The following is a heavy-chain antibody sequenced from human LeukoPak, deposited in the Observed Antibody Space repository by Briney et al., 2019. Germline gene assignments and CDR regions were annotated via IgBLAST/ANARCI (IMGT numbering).Heavy chain of an antibody. Sequence: PGGSLRLSCAASGFTFSSYWMSWVRQAPGKGLECVANIKQDGSEKYYVDSVKGRFTISRDNAENSLYLQMNSLRAEDTAVYYCASGIAAAHYLNPIFDYWGQGTLVTVSS. J-gene: IGHJ4*02. V-gene: IGHV3-7*01. CDR1: GFTFSSYW. CDR3: ASGIAAAHYLNPIFDY. CDR2: IKQDGSEK. D-gene: IGHD6-13*01.